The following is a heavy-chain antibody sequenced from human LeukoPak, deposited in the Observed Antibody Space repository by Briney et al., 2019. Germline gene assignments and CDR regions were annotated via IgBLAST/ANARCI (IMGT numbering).Heavy chain of an antibody. D-gene: IGHD4-11*01. Sequence: PGGSLRLSCAASGFTFSSYWMGWVRQAPGKGLEWVANIKQDGSEKYYVDSVKGRFTISRDNAKKSLYLQMNSLRAEDTAVYYCAREGRLATVTAYMDVWGQGTTVTVSS. CDR2: IKQDGSEK. CDR1: GFTFSSYW. J-gene: IGHJ6*02. V-gene: IGHV3-7*05. CDR3: AREGRLATVTAYMDV.